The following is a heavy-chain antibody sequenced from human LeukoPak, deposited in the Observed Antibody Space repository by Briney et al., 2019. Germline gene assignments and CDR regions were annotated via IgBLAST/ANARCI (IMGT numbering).Heavy chain of an antibody. D-gene: IGHD2-15*01. CDR3: AAAPNENYFDF. J-gene: IGHJ4*02. Sequence: PCGARGLCGAASGLGSGCNWMSSVCQSPRKGLEWVANINEEGSEKDYGGSVKGRFTISRDNAKNSVYLQMNSLRAEDTAVYFCAAAPNENYFDFWGQGTLVTVSS. CDR1: GLGSGCNW. CDR2: INEEGSEK. V-gene: IGHV3-7*01.